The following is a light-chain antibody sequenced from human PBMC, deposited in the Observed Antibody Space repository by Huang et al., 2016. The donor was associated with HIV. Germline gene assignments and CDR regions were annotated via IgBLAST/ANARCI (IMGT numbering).Light chain of an antibody. CDR1: QSVGNF. V-gene: IGKV1-39*01. Sequence: DIQMTQSPSSLSASVGDRVTITCRTSQSVGNFLNWYQQKPGKAPALLIYASSLQAWVSSRFSGSGSGTDFTLIISSLQPEDFATYYCQQSYISPWTFGQGTKVDLK. CDR3: QQSYISPWT. CDR2: AS. J-gene: IGKJ1*01.